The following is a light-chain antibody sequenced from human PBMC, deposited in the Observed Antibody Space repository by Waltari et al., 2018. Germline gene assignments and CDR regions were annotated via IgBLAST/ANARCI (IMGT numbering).Light chain of an antibody. J-gene: IGKJ4*01. CDR3: QQYYTTPLT. CDR2: WAS. V-gene: IGKV4-1*01. Sequence: DIVMTQSPDSLAVSLGERATINCKSSQSLLYSSNNKNYLAWYQQKPGQAPELLIYWASTRESGVPDRFSGSGSGTDFTLTISSLQAEDVAAYYCQQYYTTPLTFGGGTKV. CDR1: QSLLYSSNNKNY.